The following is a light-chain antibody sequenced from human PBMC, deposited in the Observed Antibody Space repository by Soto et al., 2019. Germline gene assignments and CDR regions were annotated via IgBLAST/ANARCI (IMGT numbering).Light chain of an antibody. J-gene: IGKJ5*01. V-gene: IGKV1-9*01. CDR3: QHLDSYST. CDR1: QGISRY. CDR2: AAS. Sequence: DIQLTQSPSFLSASVGDRVTITCRASQGISRYLAWYQQKPGKAPKLLIYAASTLQSGVPSRFSGSGSGTEFTLTISSLQPEDCATYYCQHLDSYSTCGQGTRLE.